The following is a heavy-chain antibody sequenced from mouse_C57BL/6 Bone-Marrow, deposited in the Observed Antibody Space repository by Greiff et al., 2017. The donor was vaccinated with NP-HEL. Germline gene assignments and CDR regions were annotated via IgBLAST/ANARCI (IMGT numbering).Heavy chain of an antibody. Sequence: QVQLKESGAELVKPGASVKISCKASGYAFSSYWMNWVKQRPGKGLEWIGQIYPGDGDTNYNGKFKGKATLTADKSSSTAYMQLSSLTSEDSAVYFCARLRYSYFDYWGQGTTLTVSS. V-gene: IGHV1-80*01. CDR2: IYPGDGDT. CDR1: GYAFSSYW. D-gene: IGHD2-12*01. CDR3: ARLRYSYFDY. J-gene: IGHJ2*01.